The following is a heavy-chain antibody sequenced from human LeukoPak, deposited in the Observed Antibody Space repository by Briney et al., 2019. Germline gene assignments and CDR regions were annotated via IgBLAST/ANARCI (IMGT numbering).Heavy chain of an antibody. CDR1: GGSVSPHY. CDR3: ARHTDYGGNAGFEY. CDR2: VFYSGIT. Sequence: SEPLSLTCTVSGGSVSPHYWRWIRQPPGRGLEWIGYVFYSGITNYNPSLKSRVIISVDTSTNQLSLKLSSVTAADTAVYYCARHTDYGGNAGFEYWGQGTLVIVSS. D-gene: IGHD4-23*01. V-gene: IGHV4-59*08. J-gene: IGHJ4*02.